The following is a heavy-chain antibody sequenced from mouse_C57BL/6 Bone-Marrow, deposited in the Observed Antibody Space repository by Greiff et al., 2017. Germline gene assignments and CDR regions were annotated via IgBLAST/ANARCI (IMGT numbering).Heavy chain of an antibody. Sequence: EVKLMESGGGLVQPGGSLKLSCAASGFTFSDYGMAWVRQAPRKGPEWVAFISNLAYSIYYADTVTGRFTISRENAQNTLYLEMSSLRSEDTAMYYCARSYYYGSSPAWFAYWGQGTLVTVSA. V-gene: IGHV5-15*01. CDR1: GFTFSDYG. CDR2: ISNLAYSI. D-gene: IGHD1-1*01. J-gene: IGHJ3*01. CDR3: ARSYYYGSSPAWFAY.